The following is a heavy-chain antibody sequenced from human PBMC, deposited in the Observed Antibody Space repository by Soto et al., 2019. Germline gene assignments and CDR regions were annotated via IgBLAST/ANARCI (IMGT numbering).Heavy chain of an antibody. D-gene: IGHD6-6*01. CDR1: GFTFSDHG. CDR3: AKDRTIASRTFDS. CDR2: ISGSVGST. J-gene: IGHJ4*02. Sequence: EVQLLESGGGFVQPGGSLRLSCTASGFTFSDHGMHWVRQAPGKGLEWVASISGSVGSTFYADSVKGRFTISRDNYLNTLDLQMNSLRAEDKAVYYCAKDRTIASRTFDSWGQGALVTVSS. V-gene: IGHV3-23*01.